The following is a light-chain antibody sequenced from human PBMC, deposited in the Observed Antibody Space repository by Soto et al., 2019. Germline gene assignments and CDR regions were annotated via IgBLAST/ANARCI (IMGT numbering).Light chain of an antibody. CDR2: DVS. Sequence: QSALTQPASVSGSPGQSITISCTGTSSDVGGYNYVSWYQQHPGKAPKLMIYDVSNRPSGVSNRFSGSKSGKTASLTISGLQAEDEADYYCSSYTSSSTPLDVFGTGTKLTVL. CDR3: SSYTSSSTPLDV. CDR1: SSDVGGYNY. J-gene: IGLJ1*01. V-gene: IGLV2-14*01.